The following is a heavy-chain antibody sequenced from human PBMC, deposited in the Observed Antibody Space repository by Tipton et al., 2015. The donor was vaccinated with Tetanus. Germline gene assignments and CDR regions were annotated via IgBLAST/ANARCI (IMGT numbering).Heavy chain of an antibody. CDR2: INHSGST. D-gene: IGHD5-12*01. V-gene: IGHV4-34*01. CDR1: GGSFSGYY. Sequence: TLSLTCAVYGGSFSGYYWSWIRQPPGKGLGWIGEINHSGSTNYNPSLKSRVTISVDTSKNQFSLKLSSVTAADTAVYYCARGGYSGHVVYYWGQGTLVTVSS. CDR3: ARGGYSGHVVYY. J-gene: IGHJ4*02.